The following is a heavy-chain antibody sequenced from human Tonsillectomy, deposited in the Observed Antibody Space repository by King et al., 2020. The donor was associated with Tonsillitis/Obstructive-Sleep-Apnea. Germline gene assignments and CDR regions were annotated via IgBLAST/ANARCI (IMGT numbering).Heavy chain of an antibody. CDR3: ARDSGYCSSTSCYGSDAFDI. CDR1: GGTFSSYA. J-gene: IGHJ3*02. CDR2: IIPILGIA. V-gene: IGHV1-69*09. D-gene: IGHD2-2*01. Sequence: QLVQSGAEVKKPGSSVKVSCEASGGTFSSYAISWVRQAPGQGLEWMGRIIPILGIANYAQKFQGRVTITADKSTSTAYMELSSLRSEDTAVYYCARDSGYCSSTSCYGSDAFDIWGQGTMVTVSS.